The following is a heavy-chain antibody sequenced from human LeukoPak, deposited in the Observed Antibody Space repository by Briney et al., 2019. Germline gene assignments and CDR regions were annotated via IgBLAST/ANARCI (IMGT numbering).Heavy chain of an antibody. CDR1: GFTFDDYG. V-gene: IGHV3-20*04. CDR2: TNWNGGST. D-gene: IGHD6-13*01. Sequence: PGGSLRLSCAASGFTFDDYGMSWVRQAPGKGLESVSGTNWNGGSTGYADSVKGRFTISRDNAKNSLYLQMNSLRAEDTALYYCARDDLGSSWYAVDYWGQGTLVTVSS. CDR3: ARDDLGSSWYAVDY. J-gene: IGHJ4*02.